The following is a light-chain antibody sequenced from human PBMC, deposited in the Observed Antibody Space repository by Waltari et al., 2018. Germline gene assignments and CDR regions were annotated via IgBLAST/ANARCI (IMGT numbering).Light chain of an antibody. CDR3: QQYEGLPRT. J-gene: IGKJ2*01. Sequence: FHMTQPPSPLSPPLGDRFTTTFQASQRICNYLNWYQQKPGKAPKLLIYAASNLQAGVPSRFSGGGSGTDFTFVISSLQPEDIATYYCQQYEGLPRTFGQGTKVEVK. CDR2: AAS. V-gene: IGKV1-33*01. CDR1: QRICNY.